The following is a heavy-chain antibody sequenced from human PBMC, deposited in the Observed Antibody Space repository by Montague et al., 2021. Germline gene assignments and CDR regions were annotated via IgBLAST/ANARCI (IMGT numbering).Heavy chain of an antibody. CDR2: IYHGTT. Sequence: SETLSLTCTVSGGSISSKYFWSWVRQPLGKGLEWIGEIYHGTTSYSPSLKGRLTVSMDTSKNQFSLKLSSVTAADTAIYYCAVGSESAWELLHHWGQGILVTVPS. CDR1: GGSISSKYF. D-gene: IGHD1-26*01. J-gene: IGHJ5*02. V-gene: IGHV4-4*02. CDR3: AVGSESAWELLHH.